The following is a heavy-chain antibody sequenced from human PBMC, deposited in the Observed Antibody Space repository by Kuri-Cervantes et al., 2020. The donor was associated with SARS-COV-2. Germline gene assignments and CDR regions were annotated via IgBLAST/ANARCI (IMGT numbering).Heavy chain of an antibody. J-gene: IGHJ6*02. D-gene: IGHD6-13*01. CDR2: IWYDGSNK. V-gene: IGHV3-30*02. CDR1: GFTFSSYG. CDR3: AGGIAAAGTVSSYGMDV. Sequence: GGSLRLSCAASGFTFSSYGMHWVRQAPGKGLEWVAVIWYDGSNKYYADSVKGRFTISRDNSKNTLYLQMNSLRAEDTAVYYCAGGIAAAGTVSSYGMDVWGQGTTVTVSS.